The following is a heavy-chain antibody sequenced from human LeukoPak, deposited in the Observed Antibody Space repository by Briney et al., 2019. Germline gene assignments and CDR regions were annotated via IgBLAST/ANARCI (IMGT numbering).Heavy chain of an antibody. Sequence: PSQTPSLTCAVSGASISSGDYSWSWIRQPPGKGLEWIGYIYHSGSTTYNPSLKSRLTISLDRSKNQISLKVNSVTAADTAVYYCAADYTSRSYRFDHWGQGTLVTVSS. CDR3: AADYTSRSYRFDH. D-gene: IGHD3-10*01. CDR1: GASISSGDYS. CDR2: IYHSGST. J-gene: IGHJ4*02. V-gene: IGHV4-30-2*01.